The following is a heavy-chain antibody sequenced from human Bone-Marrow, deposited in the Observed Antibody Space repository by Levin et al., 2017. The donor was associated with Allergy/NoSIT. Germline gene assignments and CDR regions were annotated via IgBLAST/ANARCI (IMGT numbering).Heavy chain of an antibody. D-gene: IGHD1-1*01. Sequence: GGSLRLSCAASGFTFSSYAMSWVRQAPGKGLEWVSLIGGSGGITYYADSVKGRFTISRDNSKNTLYLQMNSLRAEDTAVYYCAKEERYAGNAHWGQGTLVTVSS. J-gene: IGHJ4*02. CDR1: GFTFSSYA. CDR3: AKEERYAGNAH. CDR2: IGGSGGIT. V-gene: IGHV3-23*01.